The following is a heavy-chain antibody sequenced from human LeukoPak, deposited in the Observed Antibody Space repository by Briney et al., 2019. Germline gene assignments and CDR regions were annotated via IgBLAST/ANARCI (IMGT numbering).Heavy chain of an antibody. CDR1: GYSISSGYY. CDR2: IYHSGNT. J-gene: IGHJ5*02. V-gene: IGHV4-38-2*01. CDR3: ARHSNWNPNWFDP. D-gene: IGHD1-1*01. Sequence: SETLSLTCAVSGYSISSGYYWGWIRQPPGKGLERIGSIYHSGNTYYNPSLKSRVTISVDTSKNQFSLKLSSVTAADTAVHYCARHSNWNPNWFDPWGQGTLVTVSS.